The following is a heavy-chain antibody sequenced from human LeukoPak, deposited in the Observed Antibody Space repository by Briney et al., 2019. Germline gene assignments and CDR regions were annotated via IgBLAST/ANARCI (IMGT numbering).Heavy chain of an antibody. CDR2: IYSGST. V-gene: IGHV4-39*07. CDR3: ARESGYSLDY. Sequence: SETLSLTCTVSGGSIGSSSYYWGWIRQPPGKGLAWIGSIYSGSTYYNPSLKSRVTISVETSKNQFSLKLSSVTAADTAVYYCARESGYSLDYWGQGTLVTVSS. D-gene: IGHD5-18*01. CDR1: GGSIGSSSYY. J-gene: IGHJ4*02.